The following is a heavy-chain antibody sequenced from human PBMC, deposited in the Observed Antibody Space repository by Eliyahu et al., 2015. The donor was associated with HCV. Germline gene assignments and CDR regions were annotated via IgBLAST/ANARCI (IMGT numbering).Heavy chain of an antibody. CDR3: TTDLYSGSYCTG. D-gene: IGHD1-26*01. J-gene: IGHJ4*02. CDR1: GFTFXRAX. Sequence: EVQLVESGGGLVKPGGSLRLSCAASGFTFXRAXMRWVRQAPGKGLEWVGRIKSKSDGGTTDDAAPVKGRFTISRDDSKNTLYLQMNNLTTEDTAVYYCTTDLYSGSYCTGWGQGTLVTVSS. CDR2: IKSKSDGGTT. V-gene: IGHV3-15*01.